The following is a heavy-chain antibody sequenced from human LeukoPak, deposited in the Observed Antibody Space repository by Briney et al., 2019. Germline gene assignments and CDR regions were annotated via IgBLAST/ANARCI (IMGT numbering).Heavy chain of an antibody. J-gene: IGHJ4*02. CDR1: GFTFSSYA. D-gene: IGHD6-13*01. CDR3: AKGGPNSTSGGGKYDH. CDR2: ISGSGDRT. V-gene: IGHV3-23*01. Sequence: GGSLRLSCAASGFTFSSYAMNWVRQAPGKGLEWVSSISGSGDRTYYADSVNGWFTISRDNSKSTLYLQMNSLRAEDTALYYCAKGGPNSTSGGGKYDHWGQETLFTVSS.